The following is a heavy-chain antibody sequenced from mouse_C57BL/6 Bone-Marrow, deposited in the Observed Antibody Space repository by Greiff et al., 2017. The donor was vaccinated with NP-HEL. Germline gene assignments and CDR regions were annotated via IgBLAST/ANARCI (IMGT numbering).Heavy chain of an antibody. CDR3: ARMKGYDYDWFAY. CDR1: GFSLSTFGMG. Sequence: QVQLKECGPGILQPSQTLSLTCSFSGFSLSTFGMGVGWIRQPSGKGLEWLAHIWWDDDKYYNPALKSRLTISKDTSKNQVFLKIANVDTADTATYYCARMKGYDYDWFAYWGQGTLVTVSA. V-gene: IGHV8-8*01. J-gene: IGHJ3*01. D-gene: IGHD2-4*01. CDR2: IWWDDDK.